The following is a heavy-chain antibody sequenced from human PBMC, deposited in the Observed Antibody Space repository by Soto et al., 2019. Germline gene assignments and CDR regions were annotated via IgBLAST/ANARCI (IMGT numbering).Heavy chain of an antibody. CDR1: GYTFTSYG. CDR2: ISAYNGNT. CDR3: ASTTYYDFWSGPEFYYYYYGMDV. J-gene: IGHJ6*02. D-gene: IGHD3-3*01. V-gene: IGHV1-18*04. Sequence: SVEVSCKASGYTFTSYGISWVRQAPVQGLEWMGWISAYNGNTNYAQKLQGRVTMTTDTSTSTAYMELRSLRSDDTAVYYCASTTYYDFWSGPEFYYYYYGMDVWGQGTTVTV.